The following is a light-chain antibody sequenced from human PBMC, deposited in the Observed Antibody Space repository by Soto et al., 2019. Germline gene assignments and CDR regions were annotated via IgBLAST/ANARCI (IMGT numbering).Light chain of an antibody. CDR3: QQYNHWPLT. V-gene: IGKV3-15*01. J-gene: IGKJ4*01. CDR1: QSISSN. CDR2: AAS. Sequence: EIVMTQSPATLSVSPGERATLSCRASQSISSNLAWYQQKPGQAPRLLIYAASTRATGLPARFSGSGSGTEFTLTISSLQSEDLAVYYCQQYNHWPLTFGGVTTADI.